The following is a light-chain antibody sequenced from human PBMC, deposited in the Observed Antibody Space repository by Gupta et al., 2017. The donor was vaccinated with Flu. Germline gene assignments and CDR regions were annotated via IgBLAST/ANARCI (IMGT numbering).Light chain of an antibody. CDR1: SSDVGGYNY. J-gene: IGLJ1*01. Sequence: ALTHPPSASASPAQSVTISCTGTSSDVGGYNYVSWYQQHPGKAPKLMIYEVSKRPSGVPDRFSGSKSGNTASLTVSGLQAEDEADYYCSSYAGSNNYVFGAGTKVTVL. CDR3: SSYAGSNNYV. V-gene: IGLV2-8*01. CDR2: EVS.